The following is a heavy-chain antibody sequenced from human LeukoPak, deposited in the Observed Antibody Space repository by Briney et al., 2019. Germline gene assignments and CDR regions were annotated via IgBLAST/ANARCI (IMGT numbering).Heavy chain of an antibody. Sequence: ASVKVSCKASGYTYTNYGINWVRQAPGKGLEGMGWISAYNGNTNYAQKLQGRITMSTDTSTSTAYRELRSLRSDDAAVYYCGRGITDPRDYWGQGTLVTVSS. CDR1: GYTYTNYG. D-gene: IGHD3-10*01. V-gene: IGHV1-18*04. CDR2: ISAYNGNT. CDR3: GRGITDPRDY. J-gene: IGHJ4*02.